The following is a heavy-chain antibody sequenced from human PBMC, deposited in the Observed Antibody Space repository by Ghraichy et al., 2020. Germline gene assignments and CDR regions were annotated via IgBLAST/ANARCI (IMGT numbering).Heavy chain of an antibody. CDR3: AKEMGPTRYFDWLLSPEFDY. CDR2: ISGSGGST. D-gene: IGHD3-9*01. CDR1: GFTFSSYA. Sequence: GESLNISCAASGFTFSSYAMSWVRQAPGKGLEWVSAISGSGGSTYYADSVKGRFTISRDNSKNTLYLQMNSLRAEDTAVYYCAKEMGPTRYFDWLLSPEFDYWGQGTLVTVSS. J-gene: IGHJ4*02. V-gene: IGHV3-23*01.